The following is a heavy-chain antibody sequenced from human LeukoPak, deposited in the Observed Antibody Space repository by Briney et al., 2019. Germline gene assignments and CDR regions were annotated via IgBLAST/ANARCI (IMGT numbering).Heavy chain of an antibody. D-gene: IGHD1-26*01. V-gene: IGHV3-11*01. J-gene: IGHJ4*01. Sequence: GGSLRLSCAASGFTFSDYYMSWIRQAPGKGLEWVSYISSSGSIIYYADSVKGRFTISRDNAKNSLYLQMNSLRAEDTAVYYCARRRDSGSLQHFDYWGQEPWSPSPQ. CDR2: ISSSGSII. CDR1: GFTFSDYY. CDR3: ARRRDSGSLQHFDY.